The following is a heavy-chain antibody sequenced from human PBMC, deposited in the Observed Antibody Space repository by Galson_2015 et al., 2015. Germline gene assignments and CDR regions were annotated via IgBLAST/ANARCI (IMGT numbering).Heavy chain of an antibody. Sequence: SLRLSCAASAFSFSTYWMCWVRHAPGKGLVWVSRINSDGSSTSYADSVKGRFTISRDNAKNTLYLQMNSLRAEDTAVYYCARGGGTMVRGVTLLYNWFDPWGQGTLVTVSS. J-gene: IGHJ5*02. V-gene: IGHV3-74*01. CDR3: ARGGGTMVRGVTLLYNWFDP. D-gene: IGHD3-10*01. CDR1: AFSFSTYW. CDR2: INSDGSST.